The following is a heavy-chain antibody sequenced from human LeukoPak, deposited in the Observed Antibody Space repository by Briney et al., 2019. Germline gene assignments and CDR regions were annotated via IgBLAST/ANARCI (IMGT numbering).Heavy chain of an antibody. D-gene: IGHD5-18*01. V-gene: IGHV3-21*01. Sequence: GGSLRLSCAASGFTFSTYTMNWVRQAPGKGLEWVSSISITNSYIYYADSVTGRFTISRDNAKNSLYLQMNSLRAEDTAAYYCARRATTERGHSYGLDYWGQGTLVTVSS. J-gene: IGHJ4*02. CDR1: GFTFSTYT. CDR3: ARRATTERGHSYGLDY. CDR2: ISITNSYI.